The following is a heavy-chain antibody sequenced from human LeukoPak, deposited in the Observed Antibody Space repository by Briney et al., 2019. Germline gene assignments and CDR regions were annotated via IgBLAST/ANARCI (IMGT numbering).Heavy chain of an antibody. Sequence: GGSLRLSCAASGFTFSSYSMNWVRQAPGKGLEWVSSISSSSSYIYYADSVKGRFTISRDNAKNSLYLQMNSLRAEDTAVYYCARGPYSSGWYPREWTTGVYYFDYWGQGTLVTVSS. CDR3: ARGPYSSGWYPREWTTGVYYFDY. V-gene: IGHV3-21*01. CDR2: ISSSSSYI. D-gene: IGHD6-19*01. J-gene: IGHJ4*02. CDR1: GFTFSSYS.